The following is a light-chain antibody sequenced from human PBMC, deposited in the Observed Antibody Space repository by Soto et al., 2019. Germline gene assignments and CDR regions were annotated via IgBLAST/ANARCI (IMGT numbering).Light chain of an antibody. J-gene: IGLJ1*01. V-gene: IGLV2-23*01. CDR2: EGS. CDR3: CSYAGSSTFV. Sequence: QSVLTQPASVSGSPGQSITLSCTGTSSDLGSYNLVSWYQQHPGKAPKLMIYEGSKRPSGVSYRFPGSESGNTASLTISGLQTEDEADYYCCSYAGSSTFVFGTGTKVTVL. CDR1: SSDLGSYNL.